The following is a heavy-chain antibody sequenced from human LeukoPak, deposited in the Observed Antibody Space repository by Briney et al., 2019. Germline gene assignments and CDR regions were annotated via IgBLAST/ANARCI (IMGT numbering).Heavy chain of an antibody. D-gene: IGHD5-24*01. CDR1: GFTFSDYY. Sequence: GGSLRLSCAASGFTFSDYYMSWLRQAPGKGLEWVSYISSGSTTIYYADSVKGRFTISRDNAKNSLYLQMNSLRDEDTAVYYCASGPDGYNSHFDYWGQGTLVTVSS. CDR2: ISSGSTTI. J-gene: IGHJ4*02. V-gene: IGHV3-11*04. CDR3: ASGPDGYNSHFDY.